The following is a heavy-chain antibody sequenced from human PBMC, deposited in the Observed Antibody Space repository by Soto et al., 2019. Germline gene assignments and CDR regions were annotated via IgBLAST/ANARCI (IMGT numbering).Heavy chain of an antibody. CDR1: GFTFSNHA. Sequence: GGSLRLSCVASGFTFSNHAMTWVRQAPGKGLEWVSGISSGGSTNYADSVKGRFTISRDNSKDTLYLQMSSLRVEDTGIYYCARDFTGSGKYFQHWGQGTLVTVSS. CDR2: ISSGGST. CDR3: ARDFTGSGKYFQH. D-gene: IGHD3-9*01. J-gene: IGHJ1*01. V-gene: IGHV3-23*01.